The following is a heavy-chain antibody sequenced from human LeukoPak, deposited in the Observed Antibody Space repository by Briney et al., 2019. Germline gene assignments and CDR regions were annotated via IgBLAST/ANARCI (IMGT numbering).Heavy chain of an antibody. CDR2: INSDGINT. J-gene: IGHJ4*02. Sequence: PGGSLRLSCAASGFTFSNYWMHWVRQAPGKGLVWASRINSDGINTSYADSVKGRFTISRDNAKNSLYLQMNSLRAEDTAVYYCARDESWFGGDYFDYWGQGTLVTVSS. CDR1: GFTFSNYW. V-gene: IGHV3-74*01. CDR3: ARDESWFGGDYFDY. D-gene: IGHD3-10*01.